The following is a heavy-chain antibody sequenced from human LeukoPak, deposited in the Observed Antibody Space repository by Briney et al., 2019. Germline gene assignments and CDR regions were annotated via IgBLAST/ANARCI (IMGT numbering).Heavy chain of an antibody. CDR1: GFTFNTYI. CDR2: VSSTSSFI. Sequence: GSLRLSCAASGFTFNTYIMNWVRQAPGKGLEWVSTVSSTSSFIYYADSVKGRFTISRDNAKNSLYLQMNSLRAEDTAIYYCARVQRYFGWLSYDYWGQGALVTVSS. D-gene: IGHD3-9*01. J-gene: IGHJ4*02. CDR3: ARVQRYFGWLSYDY. V-gene: IGHV3-21*01.